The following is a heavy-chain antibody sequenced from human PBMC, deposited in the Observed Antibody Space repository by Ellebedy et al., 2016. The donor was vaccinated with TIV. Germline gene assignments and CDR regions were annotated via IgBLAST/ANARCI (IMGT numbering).Heavy chain of an antibody. V-gene: IGHV3-9*01. J-gene: IGHJ4*02. D-gene: IGHD3-3*01. CDR3: AKGIPSGYYNPYYFDY. Sequence: SLKISXAASGFTFDDYAMHWVRQAPGKGLEWVSGISWNSGSIGYADSVKGRFTISRDNAKNSLYLQMNSLRAEDTALYYCAKGIPSGYYNPYYFDYWGQGTLVTVSS. CDR1: GFTFDDYA. CDR2: ISWNSGSI.